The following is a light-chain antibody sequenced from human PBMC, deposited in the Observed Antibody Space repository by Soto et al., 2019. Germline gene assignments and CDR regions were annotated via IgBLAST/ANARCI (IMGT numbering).Light chain of an antibody. J-gene: IGLJ3*02. V-gene: IGLV1-40*01. Sequence: QAVVTQPPSVSGAPGQRVTISCTGSSSNIGAGYDVQWYQQVPGTAPKLLISNSINRPSGVPDRFSGSRSDTSASLAITGIQADDEADYYCQSYDRSLSGGVFGGGTKVTVL. CDR3: QSYDRSLSGGV. CDR1: SSNIGAGYD. CDR2: NSI.